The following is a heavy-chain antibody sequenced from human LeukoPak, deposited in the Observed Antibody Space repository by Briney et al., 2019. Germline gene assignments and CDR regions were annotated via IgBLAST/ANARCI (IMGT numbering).Heavy chain of an antibody. Sequence: GGSLRLSCAASGFTFSSYSMDWVRQAPGKGLEWVSSISSSSSYIYYADSVKGRFTISRDNAKNSLYLQMNSLRAEDTAVYNCARSIMVRGVIIPYYFDYWGQGTLVTVSS. D-gene: IGHD3-10*01. J-gene: IGHJ4*02. CDR1: GFTFSSYS. V-gene: IGHV3-21*01. CDR3: ARSIMVRGVIIPYYFDY. CDR2: ISSSSSYI.